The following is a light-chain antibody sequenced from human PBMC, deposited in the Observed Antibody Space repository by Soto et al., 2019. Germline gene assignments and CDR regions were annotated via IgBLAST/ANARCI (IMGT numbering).Light chain of an antibody. Sequence: EIVLTQSPGTLSLSPGERATLSCRASQSVSSSYLAWYQQKPGQAPRLLIYGASSRATGIPDRFSGSGSGTDFTLTISRLEPEDFAVYYCQQYGGSFRVFGPGTTVDIK. CDR3: QQYGGSFRV. CDR2: GAS. V-gene: IGKV3-20*01. CDR1: QSVSSSY. J-gene: IGKJ3*01.